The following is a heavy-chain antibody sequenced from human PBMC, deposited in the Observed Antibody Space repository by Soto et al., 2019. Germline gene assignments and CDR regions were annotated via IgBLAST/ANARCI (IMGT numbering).Heavy chain of an antibody. CDR1: GDSVSSNSAA. Sequence: SQTLSLTCAISGDSVSSNSAAWNWIRQSPSRGLEWLGRTYYRSKWYNDYAVSVKSRITINPDTSKNQFSLQLNSVTPEDTAVYYCARDQGTGTTSHEPGERAFDIWGQGTMVTVSS. CDR3: ARDQGTGTTSHEPGERAFDI. D-gene: IGHD1-7*01. CDR2: TYYRSKWYN. J-gene: IGHJ3*02. V-gene: IGHV6-1*01.